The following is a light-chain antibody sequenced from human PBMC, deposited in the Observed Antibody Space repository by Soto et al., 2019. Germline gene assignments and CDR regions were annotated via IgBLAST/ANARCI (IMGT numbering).Light chain of an antibody. CDR1: QSVSSSY. CDR2: GAS. CDR3: QQYGSSPQT. Sequence: EIALTQSLGTLSLCPGERATLSCLASQSVSSSYLAWYQQKPGQAPRLLIYGASSRATGIPDRFSGSGSGTDFTLTISRLEPEDFAVYYCQQYGSSPQTFGQGTKVDI. J-gene: IGKJ1*01. V-gene: IGKV3-20*01.